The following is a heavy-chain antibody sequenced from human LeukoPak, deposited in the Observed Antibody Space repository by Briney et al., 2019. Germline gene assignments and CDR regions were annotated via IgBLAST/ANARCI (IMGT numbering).Heavy chain of an antibody. J-gene: IGHJ4*02. CDR2: ISGSGGST. CDR1: GFTFSSYA. Sequence: PGGSLRLSCAASGFTFSSYAMSWVRQAPGKGLEWVSAISGSGGSTYYADSVKGRFTISRVNSKNTLYLQMNSLRAEDTAVYYCAKGFNSGSYYYFDYWGQGTLVTVSS. D-gene: IGHD1-26*01. CDR3: AKGFNSGSYYYFDY. V-gene: IGHV3-23*01.